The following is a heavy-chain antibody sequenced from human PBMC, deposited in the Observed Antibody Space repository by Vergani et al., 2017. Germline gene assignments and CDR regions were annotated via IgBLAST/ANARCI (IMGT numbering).Heavy chain of an antibody. CDR2: ISGSG. CDR3: ARDIRPYRY. J-gene: IGHJ4*02. Sequence: QVQLVESGGGVVQPGGSLRLSCAASGFTFSSYGMHWVRQAPGKGLEWVSGISGSGDYADSVKGRFTISRDNSKNTLFLQMNSLRAEDTAVYYCARDIRPYRYWGQGTLVTVSS. D-gene: IGHD1-26*01. V-gene: IGHV3-NL1*01. CDR1: GFTFSSYG.